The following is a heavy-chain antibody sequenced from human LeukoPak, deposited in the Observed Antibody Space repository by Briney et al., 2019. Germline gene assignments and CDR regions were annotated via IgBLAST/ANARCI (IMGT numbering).Heavy chain of an antibody. CDR3: ARDCLVSYYDSSGFDY. CDR2: INPNSGGT. D-gene: IGHD3-22*01. V-gene: IGHV1-2*02. Sequence: GASVKVSCKASGYTFTGYYMHWVRQAPGQGLEWMGWINPNSGGTNYAQKFQGRVTMTRDTSISTAYMELSRLRSDDTAVYYCARDCLVSYYDSSGFDYWGQGTLVTVSS. J-gene: IGHJ4*02. CDR1: GYTFTGYY.